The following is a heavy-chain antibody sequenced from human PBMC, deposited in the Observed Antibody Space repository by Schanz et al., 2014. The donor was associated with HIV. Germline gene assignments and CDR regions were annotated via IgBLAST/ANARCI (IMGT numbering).Heavy chain of an antibody. Sequence: QVQLVQSGAEVKKPGASVKVSCKASGYTFTSYGISWVRQAPGQGLEWMGWISAYNGKTNYARKVQGRVTMTTDTSTSTAYMELRSLTSDDTAVYYCARTDYDILTGYSLGYYGMDVWGQGTTVTVSS. CDR3: ARTDYDILTGYSLGYYGMDV. V-gene: IGHV1-18*01. J-gene: IGHJ6*02. D-gene: IGHD3-9*01. CDR2: ISAYNGKT. CDR1: GYTFTSYG.